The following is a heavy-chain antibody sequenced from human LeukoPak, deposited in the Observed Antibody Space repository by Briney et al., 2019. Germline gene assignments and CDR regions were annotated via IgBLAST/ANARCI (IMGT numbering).Heavy chain of an antibody. CDR1: GFTFSSYG. Sequence: GSLRLSCAASGFTFSSYGMHWVRQAPGKGLEWVAVIWYDGSNKYYADSVKGRFTISRENSKNTLYLQMNSLRAEDTAVCYCAREGSEDCSGGSCYSYYYYGMDVWGQGTTVTVSS. V-gene: IGHV3-33*01. CDR3: AREGSEDCSGGSCYSYYYYGMDV. J-gene: IGHJ6*02. CDR2: IWYDGSNK. D-gene: IGHD2-15*01.